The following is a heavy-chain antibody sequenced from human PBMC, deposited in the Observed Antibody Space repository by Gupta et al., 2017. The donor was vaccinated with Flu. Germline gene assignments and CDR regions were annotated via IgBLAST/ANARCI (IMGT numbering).Heavy chain of an antibody. Sequence: EVQLVESGGGLVQPGRSLRLSCAASGFTFDDYAMHWVRQAPGKGLEWVSGISWNSGSIGYADSVKGRFTISRDNAKNSLYLQMNSLRAEDTALYYCAKNYGSGSYGPFDYWGQGTLVTVSS. CDR3: AKNYGSGSYGPFDY. J-gene: IGHJ4*02. V-gene: IGHV3-9*01. CDR1: GFTFDDYA. D-gene: IGHD3-10*01. CDR2: ISWNSGSI.